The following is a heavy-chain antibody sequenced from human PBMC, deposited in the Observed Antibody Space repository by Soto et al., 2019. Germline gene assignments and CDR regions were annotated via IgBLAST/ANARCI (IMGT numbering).Heavy chain of an antibody. V-gene: IGHV4-59*02. Sequence: QVQLQESGPGLVKPSETLSLTCSVSGDSVSSYYWSWIRQPPGKGLEWIGYVYYDARTNYNPSLETRVTISIDTSKNHVSLKLTSVTAADTAVYHCARGRRSPTVYYGLDVWGQGTTVAVSS. J-gene: IGHJ6*02. CDR3: ARGRRSPTVYYGLDV. D-gene: IGHD1-26*01. CDR2: VYYDART. CDR1: GDSVSSYY.